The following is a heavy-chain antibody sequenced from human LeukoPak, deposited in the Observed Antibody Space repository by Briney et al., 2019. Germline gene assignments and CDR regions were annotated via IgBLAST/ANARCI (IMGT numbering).Heavy chain of an antibody. V-gene: IGHV1-69*04. D-gene: IGHD3-10*01. CDR2: IIPILGIA. CDR3: ANDRYYYGSGSYAPFDY. CDR1: GGTFSSYA. Sequence: SVKVSCKASGGTFSSYAISWVRQAPGQGLEWMGRIIPILGIANYAQKFQGRVTITADKSTSTAYMELSSLRSEDTAVYNCANDRYYYGSGSYAPFDYWGQGTLVTVSS. J-gene: IGHJ4*02.